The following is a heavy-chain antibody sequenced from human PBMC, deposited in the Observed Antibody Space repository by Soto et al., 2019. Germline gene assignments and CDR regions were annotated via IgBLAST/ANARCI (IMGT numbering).Heavy chain of an antibody. Sequence: QLQLQESGPGLVKPSETLSLSCTVSDVSISGTRFYWGWIRQPPGKGLEWIGSVYYSGSTYYKPSLKSRVTISVDASKNQFSLKLTSVTAADTAVYYCARTVYVDTSMGIQFNWFDPWGQGTLVTVSS. CDR3: ARTVYVDTSMGIQFNWFDP. V-gene: IGHV4-39*01. CDR1: DVSISGTRFY. D-gene: IGHD5-18*01. J-gene: IGHJ5*02. CDR2: VYYSGST.